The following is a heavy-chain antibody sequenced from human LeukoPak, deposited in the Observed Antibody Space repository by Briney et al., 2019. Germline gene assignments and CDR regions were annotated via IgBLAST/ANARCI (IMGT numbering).Heavy chain of an antibody. CDR2: ISGSGGST. V-gene: IGHV3-23*01. CDR1: GFTFSSYA. D-gene: IGHD3-10*01. CDR3: AKDSVSGFGELGPIGY. J-gene: IGHJ4*02. Sequence: GGSLRLSCAASGFTFSSYAMSWVRQAPGKGLEWVSAISGSGGSTYYADSVKGRFTISRDNSKNTLYLQMNSLRAEDTAVYYCAKDSVSGFGELGPIGYWGQGTLVTVSS.